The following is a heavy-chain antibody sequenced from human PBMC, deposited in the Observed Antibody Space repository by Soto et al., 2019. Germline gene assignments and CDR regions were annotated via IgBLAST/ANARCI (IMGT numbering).Heavy chain of an antibody. CDR2: IYYSGST. V-gene: IGHV4-31*03. CDR1: GGSISSGGYY. Sequence: PSETLSLTCTVSGGSISSGGYYWSWIRQHPGKGLEWIGHIYYSGSTYYNPSLKSRVTISVDTSKNQFSLKLSSVTAADTAVYYCARDKSCSGGSCYAFDIWGQGTMVTVSS. J-gene: IGHJ3*02. CDR3: ARDKSCSGGSCYAFDI. D-gene: IGHD2-15*01.